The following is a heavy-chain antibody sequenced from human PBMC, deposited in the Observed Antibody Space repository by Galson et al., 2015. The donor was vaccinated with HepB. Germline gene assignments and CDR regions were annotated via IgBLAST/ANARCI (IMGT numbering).Heavy chain of an antibody. D-gene: IGHD2-2*01. CDR3: ARARGVIPSAIDY. CDR1: GFVFSTYS. J-gene: IGHJ4*02. CDR2: ISSTSGYS. Sequence: SLRLSCAASGFVFSTYSMNWVRQAPGKGLEWVSSISSTSGYSYYADSLRGRFTISRDNAKNSLYLQMNSLRLEDTAVYYCARARGVIPSAIDYWGQGTLITVSS. V-gene: IGHV3-21*01.